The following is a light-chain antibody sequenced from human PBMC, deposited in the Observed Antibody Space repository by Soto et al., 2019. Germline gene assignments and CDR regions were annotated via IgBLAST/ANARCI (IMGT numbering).Light chain of an antibody. CDR2: DNN. J-gene: IGLJ2*01. V-gene: IGLV1-51*01. Sequence: QTVVTQPPSVSAAPGQKVTISCSGSSSNIGNNYVSWYQQLPGTAPKLLIYDNNKRPSGIPDRFSGSKSGTSATLGITGLQTGDEADHYCGTWDSSLSAHVVFGGGTKLTVL. CDR1: SSNIGNNY. CDR3: GTWDSSLSAHVV.